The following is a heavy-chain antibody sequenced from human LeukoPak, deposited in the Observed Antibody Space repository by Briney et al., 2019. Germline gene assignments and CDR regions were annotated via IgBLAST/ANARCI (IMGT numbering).Heavy chain of an antibody. D-gene: IGHD3-22*01. Sequence: PGGSLRLSCAASGFTFSSYWMHWVRHAPRKGLAWVSRINSDGSSTSYADSVKGRFTISRDNAKNTLYLQMNSLRAEDTAVYYCARALGYYDSPLGYWGQGTLVTVSS. J-gene: IGHJ4*02. CDR2: INSDGSST. CDR3: ARALGYYDSPLGY. V-gene: IGHV3-74*01. CDR1: GFTFSSYW.